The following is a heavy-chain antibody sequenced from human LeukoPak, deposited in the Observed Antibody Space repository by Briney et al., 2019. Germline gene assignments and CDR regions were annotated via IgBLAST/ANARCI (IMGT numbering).Heavy chain of an antibody. CDR2: INPSGGST. Sequence: GASVKVSCKASGYTFTSYYMHWVRQAPGQGLEWMGIINPSGGSTSYAQKFQGRVTMTRDMSTSTVYMELSSLRSEDTAVYYCARELPAARTFDYWGQGTLVTVSS. D-gene: IGHD2-2*01. J-gene: IGHJ4*02. CDR3: ARELPAARTFDY. V-gene: IGHV1-46*01. CDR1: GYTFTSYY.